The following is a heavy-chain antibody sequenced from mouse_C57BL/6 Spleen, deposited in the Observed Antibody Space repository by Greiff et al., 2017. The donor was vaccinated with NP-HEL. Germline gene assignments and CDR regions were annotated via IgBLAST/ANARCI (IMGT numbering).Heavy chain of an antibody. CDR2: IDPSDSYT. J-gene: IGHJ4*01. CDR1: GYTFTSYW. D-gene: IGHD1-1*02. CDR3: ARGAISTVVATGAIDY. Sequence: VQLQQPGAELVMPGASVKLSCKASGYTFTSYWMHWVKQRPGQGLEWIGEIDPSDSYTNYHQKFKGKSTLTVAKSSSTAYMQLSSLTSEDSAVFYCARGAISTVVATGAIDYWGQGTSGTVSS. V-gene: IGHV1-69*01.